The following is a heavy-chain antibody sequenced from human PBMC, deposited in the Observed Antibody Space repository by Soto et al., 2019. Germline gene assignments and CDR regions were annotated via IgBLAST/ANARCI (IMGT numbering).Heavy chain of an antibody. Sequence: QMQLLESGGGAVQPGKALRLSCAASGFAFNSHSMHWVRQAPGKGLERLALMTSDGSSKFYADSVKGRCTISRDNSKNTLYLEMNSLRSEDTAVYYCARDRVIRYTGYELDLWGQGTLVTVSS. CDR1: GFAFNSHS. J-gene: IGHJ5*02. CDR3: ARDRVIRYTGYELDL. D-gene: IGHD3-9*01. CDR2: MTSDGSSK. V-gene: IGHV3-30-3*01.